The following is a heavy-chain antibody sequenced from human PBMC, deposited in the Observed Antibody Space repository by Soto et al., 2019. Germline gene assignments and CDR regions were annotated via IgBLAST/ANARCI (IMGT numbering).Heavy chain of an antibody. CDR1: GGSFNNYC. CDR3: ARGDYGQYDAYNWFDP. D-gene: IGHD3-10*01. V-gene: IGHV4-34*02. Sequence: QVRLQQGGAGLVRTSETLSLTCAVSGGSFNNYCWSWIRQPPGKGLEWIGEVCPGGRTNYSPTLKREVRIAVEGSKNQFSLRLTSVTVADTAVYYCARGDYGQYDAYNWFDPWGQGNLVIVAS. J-gene: IGHJ5*02. CDR2: VCPGGRT.